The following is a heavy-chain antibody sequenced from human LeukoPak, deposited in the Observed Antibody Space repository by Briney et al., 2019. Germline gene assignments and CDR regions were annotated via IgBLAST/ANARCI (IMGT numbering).Heavy chain of an antibody. Sequence: PGGSLRLSCAASGFTFNNYAMRWVRQAPGKGLEWVSSITRSGDSTYYADSVEGRFTISRDNSKNTLYLQMNSLRAEDTAIYYCAKRDASGSYPYYFDYWGQGTLVTVSS. CDR3: AKRDASGSYPYYFDY. CDR2: ITRSGDST. V-gene: IGHV3-23*01. CDR1: GFTFNNYA. J-gene: IGHJ4*02. D-gene: IGHD3-16*01.